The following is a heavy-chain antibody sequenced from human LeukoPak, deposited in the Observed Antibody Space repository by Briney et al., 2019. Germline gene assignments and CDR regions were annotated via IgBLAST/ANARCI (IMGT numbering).Heavy chain of an antibody. CDR1: GGSISSSSYY. V-gene: IGHV4-39*01. Sequence: SETLFLTCTVSGGSISSSSYYWGWIRQPPGKGLEWIGSIYYSGSTYYNPSLKSRVTISVDTSKNQFSLKLSSVTAADTAVYYCARPEIWGQGTLVTVSS. CDR2: IYYSGST. J-gene: IGHJ4*02. CDR3: ARPEI.